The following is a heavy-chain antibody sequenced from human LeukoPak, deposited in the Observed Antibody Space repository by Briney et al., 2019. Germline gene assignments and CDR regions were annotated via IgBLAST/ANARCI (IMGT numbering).Heavy chain of an antibody. CDR2: ISGSGDST. Sequence: GGSLRLSCAASGFTFSSYAMAWVRQAPGKGLEWVSGISGSGDSTDYADSVKGRFTISRDAAKNSLFLQMNSLRAEDTAVYYCARAFDTSWDYYYMDVWGKGTTVTVSS. J-gene: IGHJ6*03. CDR1: GFTFSSYA. CDR3: ARAFDTSWDYYYMDV. V-gene: IGHV3-23*01. D-gene: IGHD2-2*01.